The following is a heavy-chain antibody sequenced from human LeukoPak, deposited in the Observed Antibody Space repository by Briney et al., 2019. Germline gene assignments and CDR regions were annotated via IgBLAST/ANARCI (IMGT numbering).Heavy chain of an antibody. D-gene: IGHD3-10*01. CDR1: GFTFDDYA. Sequence: GGSLRLSCAASGFTFDDYAMPWVRQAPGKGLEWVSGISWNSGSIGYADSVKGRFTISRDNAKNSLYLQMNSLRAEDTALYYCAKGATSGSRPYYFDYWGQGTLVTVSS. J-gene: IGHJ4*02. V-gene: IGHV3-9*01. CDR2: ISWNSGSI. CDR3: AKGATSGSRPYYFDY.